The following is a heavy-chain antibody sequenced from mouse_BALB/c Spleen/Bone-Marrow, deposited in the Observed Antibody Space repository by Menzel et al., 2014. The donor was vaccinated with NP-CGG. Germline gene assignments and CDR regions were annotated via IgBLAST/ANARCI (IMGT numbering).Heavy chain of an antibody. J-gene: IGHJ4*01. V-gene: IGHV14-3*02. Sequence: VQLQQSGVELVKPGASVKLSCTASGFNIKDTYMHWVKQRPEQGLEWIGRIDPANGNTKYDPKFQGKATITADTSSNTAYLQLSSLTSEDTAAYYCARWEYYAMDYWGQGTSVTVSS. CDR2: IDPANGNT. CDR1: GFNIKDTY. D-gene: IGHD4-1*01. CDR3: ARWEYYAMDY.